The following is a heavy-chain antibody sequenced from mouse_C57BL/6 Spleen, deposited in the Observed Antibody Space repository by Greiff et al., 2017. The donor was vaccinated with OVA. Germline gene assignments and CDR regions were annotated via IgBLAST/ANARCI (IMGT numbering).Heavy chain of an antibody. J-gene: IGHJ3*01. V-gene: IGHV1-15*01. D-gene: IGHD2-4*01. CDR3: TRYYDYDAAY. Sequence: VKLMESGAELVRPGASVTLSCKASGYTFTDYEMHWVKQTPVHGLEWIGAIDPETGGTAYNQKFKGKAILTADKSSSTAYMELRSLTSEDSAVYYCTRYYDYDAAYWGQGTLVTVSA. CDR1: GYTFTDYE. CDR2: IDPETGGT.